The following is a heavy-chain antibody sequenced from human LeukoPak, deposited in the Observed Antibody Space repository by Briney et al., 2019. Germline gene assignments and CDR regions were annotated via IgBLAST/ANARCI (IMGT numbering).Heavy chain of an antibody. CDR1: GFTFSSYA. Sequence: PGGSLRLSCAASGFTFSSYAMSWVRQAPGKGLEWVSVVSDGGDVTFYADSVKGRFIISRDNSKSTVYLHMNSLRAEDTAVYYCAKGGQSTYGMDVWGQGTTVTVSS. CDR2: VSDGGDVT. J-gene: IGHJ6*02. CDR3: AKGGQSTYGMDV. V-gene: IGHV3-23*01. D-gene: IGHD3-16*01.